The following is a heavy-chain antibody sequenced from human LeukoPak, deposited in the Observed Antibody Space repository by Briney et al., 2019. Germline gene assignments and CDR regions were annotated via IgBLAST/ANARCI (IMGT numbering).Heavy chain of an antibody. CDR1: GFTSSSYG. V-gene: IGHV3-30*02. CDR3: AKDRSIYRPGYFDY. D-gene: IGHD5/OR15-5a*01. Sequence: GGSLRLSCAASGFTSSSYGMHWVRQAPGKGLEWVAFIRYDGSNKYYADSVKGRFTISRDNSKNTLYLQMNSLRAEDTAVYYCAKDRSIYRPGYFDYWGQGTLVTVSS. CDR2: IRYDGSNK. J-gene: IGHJ4*02.